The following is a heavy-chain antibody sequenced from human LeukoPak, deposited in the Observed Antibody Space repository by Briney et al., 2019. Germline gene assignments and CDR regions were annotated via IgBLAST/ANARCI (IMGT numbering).Heavy chain of an antibody. CDR1: GFTFSSSD. Sequence: GGSLRLSCTAASGFTFSSSDMNWVRQAPGKGLEWISYIRSSGDLRYYAESVKGRFTISRDNAKKSLYLQMNSLRAEDTALYYCTTLGYHLDSWGQGTLVTVSS. J-gene: IGHJ4*02. V-gene: IGHV3-48*03. CDR2: IRSSGDLR. CDR3: TTLGYHLDS. D-gene: IGHD3-22*01.